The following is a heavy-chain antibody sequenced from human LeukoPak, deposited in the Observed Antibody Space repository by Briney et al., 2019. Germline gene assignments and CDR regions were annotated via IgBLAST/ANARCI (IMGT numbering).Heavy chain of an antibody. CDR1: GFTFSSYA. CDR3: AKDRLPSITMIVVVITFFDY. J-gene: IGHJ4*02. Sequence: GGSLRLSCAASGFTFSSYAMSWVRQAPGKGLEWVSAISGGGGSTYYADSVKGRFTISRDNSKNTLYLQMNSLRAEDTAVYYCAKDRLPSITMIVVVITFFDYWGQGTLVTVSS. V-gene: IGHV3-23*01. CDR2: ISGGGGST. D-gene: IGHD3-22*01.